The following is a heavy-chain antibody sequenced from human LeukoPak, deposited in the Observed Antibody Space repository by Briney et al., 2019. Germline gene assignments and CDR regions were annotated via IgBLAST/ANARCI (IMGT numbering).Heavy chain of an antibody. CDR3: ARDLAYYDILTPLDY. D-gene: IGHD3-9*01. CDR2: ISGRGSGT. CDR1: AFTFSLYA. J-gene: IGHJ4*02. V-gene: IGHV3-23*01. Sequence: PGGSLRLSCVGSAFTFSLYAMTWVRQAPGKGLEWVSAISGRGSGTYYADSVKGRFTISRDNAKNSLYLQMNSLRAEDTAVYYCARDLAYYDILTPLDYWGQGTLVTVSS.